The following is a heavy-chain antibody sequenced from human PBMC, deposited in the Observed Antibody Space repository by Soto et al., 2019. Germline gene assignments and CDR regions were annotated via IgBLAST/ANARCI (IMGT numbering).Heavy chain of an antibody. CDR1: GFTFSSYA. CDR2: ISYDGSNK. J-gene: IGHJ6*02. CDR3: TRSSAAGRSYYYYGMDV. Sequence: GGSLRLSCAASGFTFSSYAMHWVRQAPGKGLEWVAVISYDGSNKYYADSVKGRFTISRDNSKNTLYLQMNSLRAEDTAVYYSTRSSAAGRSYYYYGMDVWGQGTTVTVSS. D-gene: IGHD6-13*01. V-gene: IGHV3-30-3*01.